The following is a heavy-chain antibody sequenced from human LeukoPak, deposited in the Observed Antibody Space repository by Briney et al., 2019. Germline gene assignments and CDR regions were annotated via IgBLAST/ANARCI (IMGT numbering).Heavy chain of an antibody. D-gene: IGHD3-3*01. CDR2: IYYSGRT. V-gene: IGHV4-59*12. J-gene: IGHJ4*02. CDR3: ARDFRGGYDFWSGYYTPYYFDY. Sequence: PSETLSLTCTVSGGSISSFYWNWIRLPPGKGLELIGYIYYSGRTNYNPSLKSRVTISVDTSKNHFSLKLSSVTAADTAVYYCARDFRGGYDFWSGYYTPYYFDYWGQGTLVTVSP. CDR1: GGSISSFY.